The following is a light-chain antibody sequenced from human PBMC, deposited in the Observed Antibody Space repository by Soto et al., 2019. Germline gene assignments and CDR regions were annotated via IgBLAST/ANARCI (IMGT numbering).Light chain of an antibody. CDR3: QSYDTSLSGSV. V-gene: IGLV1-40*01. CDR1: SSNIGAGFD. Sequence: QPVLTQPPSVSGAPGQRVVISCTGTSSNIGAGFDVQWFQQLPGAAPKVVIYANTNRPSGVPDRFSGSKSGTSASLAITGLQVEDEADYYCQSYDTSLSGSVFGGGTKVTVL. J-gene: IGLJ2*01. CDR2: ANT.